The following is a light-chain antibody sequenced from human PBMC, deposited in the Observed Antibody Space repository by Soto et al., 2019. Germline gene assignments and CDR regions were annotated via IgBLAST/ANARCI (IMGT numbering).Light chain of an antibody. CDR3: QQCNNWPPIT. CDR1: QSVGKY. Sequence: EIVLTQSPAPLSLSPGERATLSCRASQSVGKYLAWYQQKPGQAPRLLIYDVSSRAPGIPARFSGSGSGTDFTLTISSLEPEDFAVYYCQQCNNWPPITFGQGTRLEIK. CDR2: DVS. J-gene: IGKJ5*01. V-gene: IGKV3-11*01.